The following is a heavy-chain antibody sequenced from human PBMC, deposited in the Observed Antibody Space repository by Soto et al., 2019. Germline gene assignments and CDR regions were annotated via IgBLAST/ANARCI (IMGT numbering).Heavy chain of an antibody. Sequence: QVQLQESGPGLVKPSETLSLTCTVSGGSISSYYWSWIRQPPGKGLEWIGYIYYSGSTNYNPSLKCRVTIAEATSKNQFSLKLSSVTAADTAVYYCARRYGGNLDYWGQGTLVTVSS. D-gene: IGHD1-26*01. CDR3: ARRYGGNLDY. CDR1: GGSISSYY. V-gene: IGHV4-59*01. J-gene: IGHJ4*02. CDR2: IYYSGST.